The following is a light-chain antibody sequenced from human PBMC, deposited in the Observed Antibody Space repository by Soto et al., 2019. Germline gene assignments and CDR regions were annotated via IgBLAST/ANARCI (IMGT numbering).Light chain of an antibody. J-gene: IGKJ5*01. CDR1: QSISSY. Sequence: DIQMTQSPSSLSASVGDRVTITCRASQSISSYLNWYQQKPGKAPKLLIYAASSLQSGVPSRFSGSGSGTDFNLTINNLQPEDFATYYCQLSYSTPVTFGQETRLEIK. CDR2: AAS. V-gene: IGKV1-39*01. CDR3: QLSYSTPVT.